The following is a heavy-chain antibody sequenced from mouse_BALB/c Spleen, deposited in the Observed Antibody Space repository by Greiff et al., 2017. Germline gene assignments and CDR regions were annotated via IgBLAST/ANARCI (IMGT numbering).Heavy chain of an antibody. CDR1: GYSFTGYY. J-gene: IGHJ4*01. CDR3: ARGWLHAMDY. CDR2: INPYNGAT. Sequence: VQLQQSGPELVKPGASVKISCKASGYSFTGYYMHWVKQSHVKSLEWIGRINPYNGATSYNQNFKDKASLTVDKSSSTAYMELHSLTSEDSAVYYCARGWLHAMDYWGQGTSVTVSS. V-gene: IGHV1-31*01. D-gene: IGHD2-2*01.